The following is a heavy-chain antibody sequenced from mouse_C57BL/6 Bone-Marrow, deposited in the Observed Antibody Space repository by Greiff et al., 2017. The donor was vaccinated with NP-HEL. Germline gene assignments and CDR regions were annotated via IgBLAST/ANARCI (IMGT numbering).Heavy chain of an antibody. CDR1: GYTFTSYD. CDR3: ASHFAY. CDR2: NYPRDGST. V-gene: IGHV1-85*01. Sequence: VQLQQSGPELVKPGASVKLSCKASGYTFTSYDINWVKQRPGQGLEWMGWNYPRDGSTKYNEKFKGKATLTVDTSSSTAYMELHSLTSEDSAVYFCASHFAYWGQGTLVTVSA. J-gene: IGHJ3*01.